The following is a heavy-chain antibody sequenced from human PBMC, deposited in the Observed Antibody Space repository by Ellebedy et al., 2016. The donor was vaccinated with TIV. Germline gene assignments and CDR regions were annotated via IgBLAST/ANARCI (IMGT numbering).Heavy chain of an antibody. CDR3: ALGYGSGTYSKNIDY. CDR2: INPSGGST. CDR1: GYTFTNYY. Sequence: AASVKVSCKASGYTFTNYYIHCVRQAPGQGLEWMGTINPSGGSTTYPQKFQGRLTMTSDTSTSTVYMDLSSLRSEDTAMYYCALGYGSGTYSKNIDYWGQGTLVTVSS. V-gene: IGHV1-46*03. J-gene: IGHJ4*02. D-gene: IGHD3-10*01.